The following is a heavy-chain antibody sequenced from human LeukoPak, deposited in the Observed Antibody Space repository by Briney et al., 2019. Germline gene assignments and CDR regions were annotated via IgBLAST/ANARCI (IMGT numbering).Heavy chain of an antibody. CDR3: ARDLPNSSGWFDP. CDR2: ISVYNGNT. D-gene: IGHD6-19*01. J-gene: IGHJ5*02. CDR1: GYTFTSFG. Sequence: GASVKVSCKASGYTFTSFGIGWVRQAPGQGLEWMGWISVYNGNTNYAQKLQDRVTMTTDTSTSTAYMELRSLRSDDTAVYYCARDLPNSSGWFDPWGQGTLVTVSS. V-gene: IGHV1-18*01.